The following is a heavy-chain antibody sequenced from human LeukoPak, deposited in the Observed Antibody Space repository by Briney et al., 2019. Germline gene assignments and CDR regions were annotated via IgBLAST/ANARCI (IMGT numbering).Heavy chain of an antibody. CDR3: ARSDTAAKIGMDY. D-gene: IGHD5-18*01. CDR1: GYSISSGTYY. Sequence: SQTLSLTCTVSGYSISSGTYYWTWIRQPAGKGLEWIGRISTSGSTNYNPSLKSRVTISLGTSKNQFSLKLSSVTAADTAVYYCARSDTAAKIGMDYWGQGTLVTVSS. J-gene: IGHJ4*02. V-gene: IGHV4-61*02. CDR2: ISTSGST.